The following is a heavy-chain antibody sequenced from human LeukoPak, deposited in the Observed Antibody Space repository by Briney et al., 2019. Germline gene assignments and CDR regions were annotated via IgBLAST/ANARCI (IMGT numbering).Heavy chain of an antibody. CDR1: GFTFSSDW. CDR3: ARDKTVGATILDY. CDR2: IKQDGSEI. Sequence: PGGSLRLSCAASGFTFSSDWMSWVRQAPGRGPEWGANIKQDGSEIYYVDSVKGRFTISRDNAKNSLYLQMNSLRAEDTAVYYCARDKTVGATILDYWGQGTLVTVSS. J-gene: IGHJ4*02. V-gene: IGHV3-7*05. D-gene: IGHD1-26*01.